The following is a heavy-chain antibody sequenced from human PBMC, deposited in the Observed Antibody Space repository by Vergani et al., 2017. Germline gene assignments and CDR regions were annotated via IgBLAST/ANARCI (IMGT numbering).Heavy chain of an antibody. Sequence: EVQLVESGGGLVQPGRSLRLSCAASGFTLDDYAMHWVRQAPGTGLEWVSGINWNSDSIAYADSVKGRFTISRDNAKNSLYLQMNSLRAEDTALYYCVKDIAAAGNYLYFDRWGRGTLVTVSS. CDR1: GFTLDDYA. CDR3: VKDIAAAGNYLYFDR. CDR2: INWNSDSI. V-gene: IGHV3-9*01. J-gene: IGHJ2*01. D-gene: IGHD6-13*01.